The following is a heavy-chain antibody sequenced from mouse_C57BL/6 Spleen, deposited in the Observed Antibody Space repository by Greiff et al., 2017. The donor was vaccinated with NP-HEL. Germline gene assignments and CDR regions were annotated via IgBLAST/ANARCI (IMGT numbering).Heavy chain of an antibody. D-gene: IGHD1-1*01. CDR2: IYPGSGST. Sequence: QVQLQQPGAELVKPGASVKMSCKASGYTFTSYWITWVKQRPGQGLEWIGDIYPGSGSTNYNEKFKSKATLTVDTSSSTAYMQLSSLTSEDSAVYYCARSYYYGSSWDYWGQGTTLTVSS. CDR3: ARSYYYGSSWDY. CDR1: GYTFTSYW. V-gene: IGHV1-55*01. J-gene: IGHJ2*01.